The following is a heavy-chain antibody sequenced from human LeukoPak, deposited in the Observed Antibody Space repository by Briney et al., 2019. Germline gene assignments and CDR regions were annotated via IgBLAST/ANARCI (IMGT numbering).Heavy chain of an antibody. Sequence: ASVKVSCKASGYTFTINHIHWVRQAPGQGLEWMGVINPSGDSTTYAQNFQGRVTMTRDTSTSTVYMELRSLRSEDTAIYYCAKLATSDTGETYWGQGALVTVSS. CDR3: AKLATSDTGETY. CDR2: INPSGDST. V-gene: IGHV1-46*01. J-gene: IGHJ4*02. D-gene: IGHD3-16*01. CDR1: GYTFTINH.